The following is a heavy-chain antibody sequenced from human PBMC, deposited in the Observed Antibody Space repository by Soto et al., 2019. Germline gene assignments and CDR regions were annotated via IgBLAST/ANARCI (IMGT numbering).Heavy chain of an antibody. CDR3: ARGGYTGRALLGRDSGWPPHRFRFDY. J-gene: IGHJ4*02. CDR2: INTNTGNP. D-gene: IGHD6-19*01. Sequence: QVQLVQSGSELKKPGASVKVSCKASGYTFTSYAMNWVRQAPGQGLEWMGWINTNTGNPTYAQGFTGRFVFSLDTSVSTEYLQICSLKAEDTAVYYCARGGYTGRALLGRDSGWPPHRFRFDYWGQGTLVTVSS. V-gene: IGHV7-4-1*01. CDR1: GYTFTSYA.